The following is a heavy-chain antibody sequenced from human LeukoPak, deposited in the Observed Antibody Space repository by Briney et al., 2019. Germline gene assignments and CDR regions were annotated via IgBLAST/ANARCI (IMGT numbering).Heavy chain of an antibody. V-gene: IGHV3-30-3*01. CDR2: TSSDLNVK. CDR3: AREGYYGSGSPPSLYFDY. D-gene: IGHD3-10*01. CDR1: GFTFRNYV. J-gene: IGHJ4*02. Sequence: QSGGSLRLSCAASGFTFRNYVIRWVRQAPGKGLEWVAVTSSDLNVKLYAGSVKGRFTISRDNSRSTLYLQMNSLRPEDTAIYYCAREGYYGSGSPPSLYFDYWGQGTLVTVSS.